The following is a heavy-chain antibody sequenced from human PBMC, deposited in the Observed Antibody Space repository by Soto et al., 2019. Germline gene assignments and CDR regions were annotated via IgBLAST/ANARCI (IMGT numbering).Heavy chain of an antibody. CDR1: GFTFDDYA. J-gene: IGHJ4*02. CDR2: ISWNSGSI. D-gene: IGHD6-13*01. CDR3: AKDIGYSSSPRGYFDY. Sequence: EVQLVESGGGLVQPGRSLRLSCAASGFTFDDYAMHWVQQAPGKGLEWVSGISWNSGSIGYADSVKGRFTISRDNAKNSLYLQMNSLRAEDTALYYCAKDIGYSSSPRGYFDYWGQGTLVTVSS. V-gene: IGHV3-9*01.